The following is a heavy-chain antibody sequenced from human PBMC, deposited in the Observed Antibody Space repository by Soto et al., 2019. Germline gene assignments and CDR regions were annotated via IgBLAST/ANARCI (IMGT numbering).Heavy chain of an antibody. D-gene: IGHD4-4*01. CDR3: AKSLVTTLTYNWYFDL. CDR2: IAGSGAST. J-gene: IGHJ2*01. V-gene: IGHV3-23*01. CDR1: GFTLSSYA. Sequence: EVQLLESGGRLVQPGGSLRLSCAASGFTLSSYAMTWVRQAPGMGLEWVSGIAGSGASTFYADSVKGRFSISRDKNTLFLQMNSRRADDTAVYYCAKSLVTTLTYNWYFDLWGRGTLVTVSS.